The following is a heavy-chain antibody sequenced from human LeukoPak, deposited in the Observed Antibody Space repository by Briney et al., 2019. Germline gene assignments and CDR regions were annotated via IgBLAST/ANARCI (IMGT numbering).Heavy chain of an antibody. CDR1: GGSISSRSYY. D-gene: IGHD6-13*01. CDR2: IYYSGTT. J-gene: IGHJ5*02. Sequence: SETLSLTCTVSGGSISSRSYYWGWIRQPPGKGLEWIGSIYYSGTTYYNPSLKSRVTISVDTSKNQFSLKLSSVTAADTAVYYCARAAIAAAGIRLRNWFDPWGQGTLVTVSS. V-gene: IGHV4-39*07. CDR3: ARAAIAAAGIRLRNWFDP.